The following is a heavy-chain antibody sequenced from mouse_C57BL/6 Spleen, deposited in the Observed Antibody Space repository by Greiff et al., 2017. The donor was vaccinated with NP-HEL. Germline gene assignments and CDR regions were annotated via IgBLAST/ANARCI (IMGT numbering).Heavy chain of an antibody. V-gene: IGHV1-64*01. CDR2: IHPNSGST. J-gene: IGHJ1*03. CDR3: ARSPYGTPYFDV. Sequence: VQLQQPGAELVKPGASVKLSCKASGYTFTSYWMHWVKQRPGQGLEWIGMIHPNSGSTNYNEKFKSKATLTVDKSSSTAYMQLSSLPSEDSAVYYCARSPYGTPYFDVWGTGTTVTVSS. CDR1: GYTFTSYW. D-gene: IGHD1-1*01.